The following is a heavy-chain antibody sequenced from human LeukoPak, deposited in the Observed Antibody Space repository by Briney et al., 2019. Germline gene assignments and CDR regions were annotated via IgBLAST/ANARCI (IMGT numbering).Heavy chain of an antibody. CDR1: GFTVSSNY. CDR3: AKYVGYSYGSGFDY. CDR2: IYSGGGT. V-gene: IGHV3-53*01. Sequence: GGSLRLSCAASGFTVSSNYMSWVRQAPGKGLEWVSVIYSGGGTYYADSVKGRFTISRDSSKNTLYLQMSNLRAEDTAVYYCAKYVGYSYGSGFDYWGQGTLVTVSS. D-gene: IGHD5-18*01. J-gene: IGHJ4*02.